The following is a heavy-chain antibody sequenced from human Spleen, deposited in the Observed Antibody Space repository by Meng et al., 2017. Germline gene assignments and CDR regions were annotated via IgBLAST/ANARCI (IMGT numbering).Heavy chain of an antibody. V-gene: IGHV3-48*03. CDR2: ISASGSTI. CDR3: ARESIVGATPLDY. CDR1: GFRFSSYA. J-gene: IGHJ4*02. D-gene: IGHD1-26*01. Sequence: GESLKISCTGSGFRFSSYAMTWVRQAPGKGLEWLAYISASGSTIYYADSVKGRFTISRDNAKKSLYLQMNSLRAEDTAVYYCARESIVGATPLDYWGQGTLVTVSS.